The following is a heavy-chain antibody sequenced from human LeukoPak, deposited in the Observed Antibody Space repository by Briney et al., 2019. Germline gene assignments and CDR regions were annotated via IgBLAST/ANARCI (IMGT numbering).Heavy chain of an antibody. CDR3: AKGAVAEINVFDY. D-gene: IGHD6-19*01. CDR1: GFTFSSYG. CDR2: ISYDGSNK. V-gene: IGHV3-30*18. Sequence: GGSLRLSCAASGFTFSSYGMHWVRQAPGKGLEWVAVISYDGSNKYYADSMKGRFTISRDNSKNTLYLQMNSLRAEDTAVYYCAKGAVAEINVFDYWGQGTLVTVSS. J-gene: IGHJ4*02.